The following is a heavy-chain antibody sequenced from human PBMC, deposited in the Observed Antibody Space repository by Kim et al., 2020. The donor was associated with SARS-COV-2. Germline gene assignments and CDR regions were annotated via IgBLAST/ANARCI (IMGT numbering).Heavy chain of an antibody. Sequence: GGSLRLSCAASGFTFSSYGMHWVRQAPGKGLEWVAVISYDGSNKYYADSVKGRFTISRDNSKNTLYLQMNRLRAEDTAVYYCAKTLYSSSRYYGMDVWGQGTTVTVSS. CDR1: GFTFSSYG. J-gene: IGHJ6*02. CDR2: ISYDGSNK. D-gene: IGHD6-13*01. CDR3: AKTLYSSSRYYGMDV. V-gene: IGHV3-30*18.